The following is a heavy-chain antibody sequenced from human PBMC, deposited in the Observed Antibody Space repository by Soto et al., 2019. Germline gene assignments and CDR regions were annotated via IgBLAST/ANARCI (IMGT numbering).Heavy chain of an antibody. V-gene: IGHV3-30*18. D-gene: IGHD2-15*01. CDR3: AKDGCSGGSCHARDAFDI. CDR1: GFTFSSYG. CDR2: ISYDGSNK. Sequence: HPGGSLRLSCAASGFTFSSYGMHWVRQAPGKGLEWVAVISYDGSNKYYADSVKGRFTISRDNSKNTPYLQMNSLRAEDTAVYYCAKDGCSGGSCHARDAFDIWGQGTMVTVSS. J-gene: IGHJ3*02.